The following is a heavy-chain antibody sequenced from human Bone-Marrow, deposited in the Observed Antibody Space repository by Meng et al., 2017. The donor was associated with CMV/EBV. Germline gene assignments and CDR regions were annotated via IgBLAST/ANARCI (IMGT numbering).Heavy chain of an antibody. CDR2: IYYSGST. V-gene: IGHV4-39*07. CDR1: GGSISSSSYY. CDR3: ARGAGLDY. J-gene: IGHJ4*02. Sequence: ESLKISCTVSGGSISSSSYYWGWIRQPPGKGLEWIGSIYYSGSTYYNPSLKSRVTISVDTSKNQFSLKLSSVTAADTAVYYCARGAGLDYWGQGTLVTVSS.